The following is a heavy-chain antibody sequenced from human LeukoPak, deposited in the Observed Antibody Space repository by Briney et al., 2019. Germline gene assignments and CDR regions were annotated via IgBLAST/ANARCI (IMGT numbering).Heavy chain of an antibody. CDR2: VHYSGTT. Sequence: SETLSLTCTVSGVSISSSDNFWGWIRQPPGKGLEWIGSVHYSGTTYYIPSLKSRVTISVDTSKNQFSLKLSSVTAADTAVYYCARHEEEDGYNAKTFGYWGQGTPVTVSS. D-gene: IGHD5-24*01. CDR1: GVSISSSDNF. V-gene: IGHV4-39*01. J-gene: IGHJ4*02. CDR3: ARHEEEDGYNAKTFGY.